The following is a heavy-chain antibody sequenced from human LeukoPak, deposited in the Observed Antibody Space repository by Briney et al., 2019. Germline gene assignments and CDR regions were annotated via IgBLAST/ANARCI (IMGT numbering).Heavy chain of an antibody. CDR1: GDSVSTRSAA. J-gene: IGHJ5*01. CDR2: TYYRSKWYN. V-gene: IGHV6-1*01. Sequence: SQTLSLTCAISGDSVSTRSAAWNWTRQSPSRGLEWLGKTYYRSKWYNDYAVSVKGRITVKADTSKNQFSLQLNSVTPEDTAVYFCARDVNWFDSWGQGTLVTVSS. CDR3: ARDVNWFDS.